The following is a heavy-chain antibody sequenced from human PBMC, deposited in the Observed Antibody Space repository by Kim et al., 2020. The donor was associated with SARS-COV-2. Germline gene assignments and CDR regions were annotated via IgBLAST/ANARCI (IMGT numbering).Heavy chain of an antibody. CDR2: ISNNSVYI. D-gene: IGHD3-10*01. CDR3: ASPKGITIIRGDGMDV. J-gene: IGHJ6*02. CDR1: GFTFSNYS. Sequence: GGSLRLSCAASGFTFSNYSMKWVRQAPGKGLEWVSSISNNSVYIHYADSVNGRFTVSRDNAKNSLFRQMNSLRAEDTAVYYCASPKGITIIRGDGMDVWGQGTTVTVSS. V-gene: IGHV3-21*01.